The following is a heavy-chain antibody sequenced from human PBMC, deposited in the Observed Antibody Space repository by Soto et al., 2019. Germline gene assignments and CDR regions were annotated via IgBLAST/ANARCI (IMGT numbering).Heavy chain of an antibody. V-gene: IGHV5-51*01. D-gene: IGHD3-3*01. CDR2: IYPGDSDT. Sequence: GESLKISCKGSGYSFTSYWIGWVRQMPGKGLEWMGIIYPGDSDTRYSPSFQGQVTISADKSISTAYLQWSSLKASDPPLYCCARPARYYYLGGGYYNDCYYGMDVWGRGTTVSVAS. CDR3: ARPARYYYLGGGYYNDCYYGMDV. CDR1: GYSFTSYW. J-gene: IGHJ6*02.